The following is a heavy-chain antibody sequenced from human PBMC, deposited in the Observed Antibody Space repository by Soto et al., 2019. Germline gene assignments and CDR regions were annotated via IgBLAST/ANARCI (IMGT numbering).Heavy chain of an antibody. CDR3: ARDLGDFRSKSGVFLSVMDV. V-gene: IGHV1-8*01. J-gene: IGHJ6*02. Sequence: ASVKVSCKASGYTFSNFDINWVRQAPGQGLEWVGWMDPRNGNTGYAEKFQGRVTMTGNTAISTAYMELSSLRSEDTAVYYCARDLGDFRSKSGVFLSVMDVWGQGTTVTVSS. CDR1: GYTFSNFD. D-gene: IGHD3-3*01. CDR2: MDPRNGNT.